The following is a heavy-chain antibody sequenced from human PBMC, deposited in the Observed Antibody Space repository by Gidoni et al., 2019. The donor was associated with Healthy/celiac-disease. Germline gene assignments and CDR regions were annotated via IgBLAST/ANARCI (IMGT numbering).Heavy chain of an antibody. V-gene: IGHV3-23*01. Sequence: EVQLLESGGGLVQPGGSLRLSCAASGFTFISYAMSWVRQAPGKGLEWVSAISGSGGSTYYADSVKGRFTISRDNSKNTLYLQMNSLRAEDTAVYYCAKDMGNIVLMVYAYFDYWGQGTLVTVSS. CDR1: GFTFISYA. J-gene: IGHJ4*02. CDR3: AKDMGNIVLMVYAYFDY. D-gene: IGHD2-8*01. CDR2: ISGSGGST.